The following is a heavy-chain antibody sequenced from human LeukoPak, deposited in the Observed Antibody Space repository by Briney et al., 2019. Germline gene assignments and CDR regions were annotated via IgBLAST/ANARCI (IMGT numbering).Heavy chain of an antibody. CDR3: ARSVVAATETFDY. J-gene: IGHJ4*02. CDR1: GFTFSRYG. CDR2: ISYDGSNK. D-gene: IGHD2-15*01. Sequence: GGSLRLSCAASGFTFSRYGMHWVRQAPGKGLEWVTAISYDGSNKYYADSVKGRFTISRDNSKNTLYVQMNSLRAEDTAVYYCARSVVAATETFDYWGQGTLVTVSS. V-gene: IGHV3-30*04.